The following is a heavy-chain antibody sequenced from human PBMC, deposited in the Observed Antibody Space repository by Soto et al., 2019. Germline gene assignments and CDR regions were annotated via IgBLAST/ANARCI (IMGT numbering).Heavy chain of an antibody. V-gene: IGHV1-46*01. CDR2: INPSGGST. D-gene: IGHD3-16*02. CDR3: ARDMITFGGVIPLPERYYSYYYGMDV. J-gene: IGHJ6*02. CDR1: GYTFTSYY. Sequence: ASVKVSCKASGYTFTSYYIHWVRQAPGQGLEWMGIINPSGGSTSYAQKFQGRVTMTRDTSTSTVYMELSSLRSEDTAVYYCARDMITFGGVIPLPERYYSYYYGMDVWGQGTTVTVSS.